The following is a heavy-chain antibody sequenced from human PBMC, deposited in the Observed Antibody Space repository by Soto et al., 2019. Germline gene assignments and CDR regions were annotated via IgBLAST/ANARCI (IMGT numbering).Heavy chain of an antibody. J-gene: IGHJ4*02. CDR2: INPGDGST. CDR1: GYTFTNYY. CDR3: ARPRGYSYYYFDY. Sequence: RASVKVSCKASGYTFTNYYMHWVRQAPGQGLEWMGVINPGDGSTNYAQKFQDRVTMTRDTSTSTVYMELSSLRSEDTAVYYCARPRGYSYYYFDYWGQGTLVTVSS. V-gene: IGHV1-46*01. D-gene: IGHD5-18*01.